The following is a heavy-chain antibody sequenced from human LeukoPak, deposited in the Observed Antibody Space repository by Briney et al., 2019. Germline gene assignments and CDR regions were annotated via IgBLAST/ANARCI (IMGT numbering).Heavy chain of an antibody. Sequence: SETLSLTCTVSGGSISSSSYYWGWIRQPPGKGLEWIGSIYYSGSTYYNPSLKSRVTISVDTSKNQFSLKLSSVTAAGTAVYYCARPYYGSGGYYTYFDYWGQGTLVTVSS. V-gene: IGHV4-39*01. CDR1: GGSISSSSYY. D-gene: IGHD3-10*01. CDR2: IYYSGST. CDR3: ARPYYGSGGYYTYFDY. J-gene: IGHJ4*02.